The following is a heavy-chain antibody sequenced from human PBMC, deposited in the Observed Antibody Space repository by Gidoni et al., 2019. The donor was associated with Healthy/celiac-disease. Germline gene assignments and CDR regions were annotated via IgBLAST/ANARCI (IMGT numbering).Heavy chain of an antibody. D-gene: IGHD4-4*01. J-gene: IGHJ4*02. Sequence: EVQLVESGGGLVQPGGSLSLSCAASAFTFSSYWMHWVRQAPGKGLVWVSRSNRDGSSTSYAESVKGRFTISRDNAKNTLYLQRNSLRAEDTAVYYCARLYYSNYGFDYWGQGTLVTVSS. V-gene: IGHV3-74*01. CDR2: SNRDGSST. CDR3: ARLYYSNYGFDY. CDR1: AFTFSSYW.